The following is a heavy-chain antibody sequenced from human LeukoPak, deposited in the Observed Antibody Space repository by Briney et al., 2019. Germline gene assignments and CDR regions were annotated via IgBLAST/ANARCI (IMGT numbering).Heavy chain of an antibody. CDR1: GFTFSSYA. V-gene: IGHV3-64*01. D-gene: IGHD3-10*01. CDR3: ARDGYGSGSYYDFGWFDY. Sequence: GGSLRLSCAASGFTFSSYAMHWVRQAPGKGLEYVSAISSNGGSTYYANSVKGRFTISRDNSKNTLYLQMGSLRAEDMAVYYCARDGYGSGSYYDFGWFDYWGQGTLVTVSS. CDR2: ISSNGGST. J-gene: IGHJ4*02.